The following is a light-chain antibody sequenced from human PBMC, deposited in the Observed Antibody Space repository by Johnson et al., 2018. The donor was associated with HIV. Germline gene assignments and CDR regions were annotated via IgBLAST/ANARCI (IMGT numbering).Light chain of an antibody. CDR3: GTLDSRLGAGV. Sequence: QSVLTQPPSVSAAPGQKVTISCSGSSSNIGNNYVSWYQQLPGTAPKLLIYDNNKRPSGIPDRFSGSKSGTSATLGITGLQNGDEADYYCGTLDSRLGAGVFGTGTKVTVL. CDR2: DNN. CDR1: SSNIGNNY. V-gene: IGLV1-51*01. J-gene: IGLJ1*01.